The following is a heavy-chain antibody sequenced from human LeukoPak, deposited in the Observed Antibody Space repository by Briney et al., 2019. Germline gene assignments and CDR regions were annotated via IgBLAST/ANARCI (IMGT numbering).Heavy chain of an antibody. J-gene: IGHJ6*03. V-gene: IGHV3-30*04. Sequence: GGSLRLSCAASGFTFSTYAMHWVRQAPGKGLEWVAVISYDGSSKYYADSVKGRFTISRDNAKNSLYLQMNSLRAEDTAVYYCAREGRYSYGSYYYYMDVWGKGTTVTISS. CDR2: ISYDGSSK. CDR1: GFTFSTYA. D-gene: IGHD5-18*01. CDR3: AREGRYSYGSYYYYMDV.